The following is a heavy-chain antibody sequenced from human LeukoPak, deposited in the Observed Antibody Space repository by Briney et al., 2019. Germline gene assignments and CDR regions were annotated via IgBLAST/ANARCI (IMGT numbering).Heavy chain of an antibody. CDR1: GFSLTTSEVG. D-gene: IGHD1-26*01. V-gene: IGHV2-5*01. Sequence: SGPPLVEPTQTLTLTCAVSGFSLTTSEVGVGWIRQPPRKALEWLALVSWNDFKSFSPSLKSRLTITKDTSKDQVVLTMTHMDPVDTATYYCARFLHSGTYRFDYWGQGTLVTVSS. CDR3: ARFLHSGTYRFDY. J-gene: IGHJ4*02. CDR2: VSWNDFK.